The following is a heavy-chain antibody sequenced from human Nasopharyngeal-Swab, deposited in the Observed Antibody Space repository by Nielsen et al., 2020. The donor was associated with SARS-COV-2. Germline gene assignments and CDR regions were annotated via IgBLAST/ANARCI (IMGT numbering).Heavy chain of an antibody. Sequence: GRQAPGKGRGWVGEIYHSGSTNYNPSLKSRVTISVDNSKNQFSLSLSSVTAADTAVYYCASLLTYYDFWSGYLNYYYMDVWGKGTTVTVSS. CDR3: ASLLTYYDFWSGYLNYYYMDV. V-gene: IGHV4-4*02. D-gene: IGHD3-3*01. CDR2: IYHSGST. J-gene: IGHJ6*03.